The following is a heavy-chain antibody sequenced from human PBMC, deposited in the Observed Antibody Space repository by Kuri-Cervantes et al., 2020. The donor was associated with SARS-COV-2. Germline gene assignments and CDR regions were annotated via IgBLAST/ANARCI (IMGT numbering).Heavy chain of an antibody. V-gene: IGHV4-34*01. CDR3: AREDLGNCSSTSCPYYYYGMDV. J-gene: IGHJ6*02. CDR1: GFTVSSNY. D-gene: IGHD2-2*01. Sequence: GSLRLSCAASGFTVSSNYMNWVRQAPGKGLEWIGEINHSGSTNYNPSLKSRVTISVDTSKNQFSLKLSSVTAADTAVYYCAREDLGNCSSTSCPYYYYGMDVWGQGTTVTVSS. CDR2: INHSGST.